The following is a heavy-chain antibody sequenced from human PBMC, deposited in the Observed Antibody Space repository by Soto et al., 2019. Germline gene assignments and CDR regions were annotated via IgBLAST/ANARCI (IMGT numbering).Heavy chain of an antibody. J-gene: IGHJ4*02. Sequence: PGGSLRLSCAASGFTFSSYAMHWVRQAPGKGLEWVALISYDGSDKGYADSVKGRFTISRDNSRNTLFLQMNSLRAEDTAVYYSARDYYKYYDSSGYYRSPAYWGQGTLVTRLL. CDR2: ISYDGSDK. CDR1: GFTFSSYA. D-gene: IGHD3-22*01. CDR3: ARDYYKYYDSSGYYRSPAY. V-gene: IGHV3-30-3*01.